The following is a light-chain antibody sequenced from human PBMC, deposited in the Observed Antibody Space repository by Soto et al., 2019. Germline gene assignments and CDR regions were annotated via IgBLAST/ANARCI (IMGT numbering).Light chain of an antibody. CDR2: DAS. CDR3: QQYNSYSLWT. J-gene: IGKJ1*01. V-gene: IGKV1-5*01. CDR1: QSISSW. Sequence: DIQMTQSPSTLSASVGDRVTITCRASQSISSWLAWYQQKPGKAPKLLIYDASSLESGVPSRFSGSGSGTEFPLSISSLQPDDFATYYCQQYNSYSLWTFGQGTKVESK.